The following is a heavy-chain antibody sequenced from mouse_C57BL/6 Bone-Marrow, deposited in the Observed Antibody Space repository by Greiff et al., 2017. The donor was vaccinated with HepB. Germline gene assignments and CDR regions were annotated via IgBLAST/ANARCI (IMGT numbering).Heavy chain of an antibody. V-gene: IGHV1-5*01. CDR3: TRSLITTVVATLDY. CDR2: IYPGNSDT. D-gene: IGHD1-1*01. CDR1: GYTFTSYW. Sequence: VQLKQSGTVLARPGASVKMSCKTSGYTFTSYWMHWVKQRPGQGLEWIGAIYPGNSDTSYNQKFKGKAKLTAVTSASTAYMELSSLTNEDSAVYYCTRSLITTVVATLDYWGQGTTLTVSS. J-gene: IGHJ2*01.